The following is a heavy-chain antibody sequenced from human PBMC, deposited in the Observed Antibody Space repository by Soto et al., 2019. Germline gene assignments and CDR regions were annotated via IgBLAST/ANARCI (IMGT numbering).Heavy chain of an antibody. Sequence: GESLKISCKGSGYSFTSYWIGWVRQMPGKGLEWMGIIYPGDSDTRYSPSFQGQVTISADKSISTAYLQWSSLKASDTAMYYCARSTYCGGDCYSSDAFDIWGQGTM. CDR2: IYPGDSDT. CDR1: GYSFTSYW. CDR3: ARSTYCGGDCYSSDAFDI. V-gene: IGHV5-51*01. D-gene: IGHD2-21*02. J-gene: IGHJ3*02.